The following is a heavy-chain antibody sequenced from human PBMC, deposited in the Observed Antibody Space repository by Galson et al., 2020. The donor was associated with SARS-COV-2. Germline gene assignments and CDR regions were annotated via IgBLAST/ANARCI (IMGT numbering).Heavy chain of an antibody. CDR3: ARTGTPDYYYSYYMDV. Sequence: GGSLRLSCAASGFTFSSYTMNWVRQVPGKGLEWVSSITTFSTYLNYADSVKGRFTISRDNANNLLFLQMDGLRAGDTAVYFCARTGTPDYYYSYYMDVWGRGTTVTVSS. V-gene: IGHV3-21*06. D-gene: IGHD6-13*01. J-gene: IGHJ6*03. CDR2: ITTFSTYL. CDR1: GFTFSSYT.